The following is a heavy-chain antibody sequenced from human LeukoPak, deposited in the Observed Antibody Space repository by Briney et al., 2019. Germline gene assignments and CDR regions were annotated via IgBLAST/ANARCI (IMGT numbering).Heavy chain of an antibody. V-gene: IGHV3-23*01. CDR1: GFTFSSYA. CDR3: AKSPNLVTVAARFDY. Sequence: GGSLRLSCAASGFTFSSYAMSWVRQAPGKGLEWVSAISGSGGSTYYADSVKGRFTISRDNSKNTLYLQMNSLRAEDTAVYYCAKSPNLVTVAARFDYWGQGALVTVSS. CDR2: ISGSGGST. D-gene: IGHD6-19*01. J-gene: IGHJ4*02.